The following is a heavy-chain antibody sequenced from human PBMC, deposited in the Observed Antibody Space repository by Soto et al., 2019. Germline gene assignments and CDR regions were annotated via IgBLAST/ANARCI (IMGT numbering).Heavy chain of an antibody. D-gene: IGHD5-18*01. CDR3: ARGNTAIHPGDY. J-gene: IGHJ4*02. CDR1: GYTFTSYY. Sequence: QVQLVQSGAEVKKPGASVKVSCKASGYTFTSYYMHWVRQAPGQGLEWMGIINPSGGSTSYAQKFQGRXNMXRXTSTSTVYMELSSLRSEDTAVYYCARGNTAIHPGDYWGQGTLVTVSS. V-gene: IGHV1-46*01. CDR2: INPSGGST.